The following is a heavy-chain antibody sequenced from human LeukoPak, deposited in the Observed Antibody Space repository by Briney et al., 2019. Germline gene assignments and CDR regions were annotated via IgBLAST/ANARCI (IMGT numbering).Heavy chain of an antibody. CDR1: GGSISSYY. J-gene: IGHJ4*02. V-gene: IGHV4-4*07. D-gene: IGHD3-22*01. CDR3: ARDQTSEYSSGPFFDH. CDR2: IYTSGST. Sequence: SETLSLTCTVSGGSISSYYWSWIRQPAGKGLEWIGRIYTSGSTNYNPSLKSRVTMSVDTSKNQFSLKLSSVTAADTAVYYCARDQTSEYSSGPFFDHWGQGTLVTVSS.